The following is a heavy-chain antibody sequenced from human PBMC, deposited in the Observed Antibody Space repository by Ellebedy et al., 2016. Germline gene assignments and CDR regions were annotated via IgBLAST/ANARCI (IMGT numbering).Heavy chain of an antibody. Sequence: ASVKVSCKASGYTFTSYGISWVRQAPGQGLEWMGWISAYNGKTNYAQKLQGRVTMTTDTSTSTAYMELRSLRSDDTAVYYCARDSRVTFGGLIVYFDFWGQGTLVTVSS. D-gene: IGHD3-16*02. V-gene: IGHV1-18*01. J-gene: IGHJ4*02. CDR1: GYTFTSYG. CDR3: ARDSRVTFGGLIVYFDF. CDR2: ISAYNGKT.